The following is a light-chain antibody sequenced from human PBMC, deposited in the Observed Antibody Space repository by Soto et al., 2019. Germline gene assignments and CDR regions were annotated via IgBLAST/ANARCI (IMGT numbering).Light chain of an antibody. J-gene: IGLJ1*01. CDR2: DVT. CDR3: SSYRRGSTYV. CDR1: SSDVGGYNY. V-gene: IGLV2-14*03. Sequence: SVLPKPASVSGSPGQSITVSCTGTSSDVGGYNYVSWYQQHPGKAPRLMIYDVTNRPSGVSDRFSGSKSGNTASLTISGLQAEDEADYYCSSYRRGSTYVFGTGTKVTVL.